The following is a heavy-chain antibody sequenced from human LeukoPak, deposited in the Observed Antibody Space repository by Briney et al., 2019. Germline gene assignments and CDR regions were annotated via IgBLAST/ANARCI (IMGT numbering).Heavy chain of an antibody. J-gene: IGHJ3*02. V-gene: IGHV3-74*01. Sequence: GGSLRLSCAASGFTFGRYRMHWVRQAPGKGLVWVSRINSDGSSTSYADSVKGRFTISRDNAKNTLYLQMNSLRAEDTAVYYCTREKDYYDSSGYYRDAFDIWGQGSKVTASS. CDR1: GFTFGRYR. CDR3: TREKDYYDSSGYYRDAFDI. D-gene: IGHD3-22*01. CDR2: INSDGSST.